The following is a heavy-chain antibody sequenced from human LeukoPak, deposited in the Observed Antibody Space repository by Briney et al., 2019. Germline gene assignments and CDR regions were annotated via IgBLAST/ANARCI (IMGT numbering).Heavy chain of an antibody. J-gene: IGHJ6*02. D-gene: IGHD3-22*01. CDR3: AAGYYYDSSGEMDV. CDR2: ISGDGGST. Sequence: HGGSLRLSCAASGFTFDDYVMHWVRQAPGKGLEWVSLISGDGGSTYYADSVKGRFTISRDNSKNSLYLQMNSLRTEDTALYYCAAGYYYDSSGEMDVWGQGTTVTVSS. V-gene: IGHV3-43*02. CDR1: GFTFDDYV.